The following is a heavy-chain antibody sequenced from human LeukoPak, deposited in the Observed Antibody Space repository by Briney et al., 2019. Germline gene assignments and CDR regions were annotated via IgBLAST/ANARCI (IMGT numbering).Heavy chain of an antibody. CDR2: MYYSGST. CDR3: ARVSSRGGYGMDV. D-gene: IGHD3-16*01. Sequence: PSETLSLTCTVSGGSISSGGYYWSWIRQHPGKGLEWIGYMYYSGSTYYNPSLKSRVTISVDTSKNQFSLKLSSVTAADTAVYYCARVSSRGGYGMDVWGQGTTVTVSS. J-gene: IGHJ6*02. V-gene: IGHV4-31*03. CDR1: GGSISSGGYY.